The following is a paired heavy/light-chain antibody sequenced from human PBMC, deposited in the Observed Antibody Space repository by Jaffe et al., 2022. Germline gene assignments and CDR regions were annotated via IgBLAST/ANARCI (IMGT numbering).Light chain of an antibody. CDR2: LGS. CDR1: ESLLHSNGNNY. V-gene: IGKV2-28*01. CDR3: MQALQTPIT. J-gene: IGKJ5*01. Sequence: DIVMTQSPVSLPVIPGEPASISCRSSESLLHSNGNNYLDWYLQKPGQSPQRLIYLGSTRASGVPDRFSGSGSGRDFTLKISRVEGEDVGVYYCMQALQTPITFGQGTRLEIK.
Heavy chain of an antibody. CDR2: IYAGDSDA. V-gene: IGHV5-51*03. J-gene: IGHJ5*02. Sequence: VQMVQSGAELKKPGESLKISCKGSGYIFSDFWIAWVRQMPGKGLEYMGIIYAGDSDARYRPSFRGQVTMSVDKSINTAYLQWDSLKASDSAIYYCVRSSYYQDTSGDARWFDPWGQGTLVTVSS. CDR3: VRSSYYQDTSGDARWFDP. D-gene: IGHD3-22*01. CDR1: GYIFSDFW.